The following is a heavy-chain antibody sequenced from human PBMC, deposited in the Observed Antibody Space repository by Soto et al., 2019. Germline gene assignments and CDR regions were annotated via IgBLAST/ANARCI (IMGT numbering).Heavy chain of an antibody. CDR3: TTAQSLATINYFDY. CDR1: NFGFNNAW. J-gene: IGHJ4*02. Sequence: EVQLVESGGGLVEHGGSLRLSCVVSNFGFNNAWMNWVRQAPGKGLEWVGRIKSTTDGETTDYGALVKGRFIISRDDSKSTLYLQMNSLKSEDTAVYYCTTAQSLATINYFDYWGQGTLVTVSA. V-gene: IGHV3-15*07. D-gene: IGHD5-12*01. CDR2: IKSTTDGETT.